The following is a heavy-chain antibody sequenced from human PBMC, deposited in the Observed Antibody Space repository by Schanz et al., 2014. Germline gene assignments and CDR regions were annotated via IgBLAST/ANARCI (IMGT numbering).Heavy chain of an antibody. CDR3: ARGGGAEDVFDI. D-gene: IGHD2-15*01. J-gene: IGHJ3*02. CDR1: GGTFSSYT. Sequence: QVQLVQSGAEVKKPGPSVKVSCTASGGTFSSYTISWVRQARGQGLEWVGRIIPILDVGNYAQQFQGRVTFTADKSTSTAYMELSRLRTDGTAVYYCARGGGAEDVFDIWGQGTILTVSS. V-gene: IGHV1-69*02. CDR2: IIPILDVG.